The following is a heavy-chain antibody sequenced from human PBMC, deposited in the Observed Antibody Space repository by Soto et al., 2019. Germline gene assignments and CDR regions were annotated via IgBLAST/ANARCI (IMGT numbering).Heavy chain of an antibody. V-gene: IGHV4-34*01. CDR3: ARPGFSSSWFLGNYYYYMDV. Sequence: SETLSLTCAVYGGSFIGYYWSWIRQPPGKGLEWIGEINHSGSTNYNPSLKSRVTISVDMSKNQFSLKLSSVTAADTAVYYCARPGFSSSWFLGNYYYYMDVWGKGTTVTVSS. J-gene: IGHJ6*03. CDR2: INHSGST. D-gene: IGHD6-13*01. CDR1: GGSFIGYY.